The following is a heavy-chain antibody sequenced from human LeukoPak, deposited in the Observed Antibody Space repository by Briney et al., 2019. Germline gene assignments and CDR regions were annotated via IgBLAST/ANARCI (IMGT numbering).Heavy chain of an antibody. V-gene: IGHV1-2*02. CDR2: INPNSGGT. J-gene: IGHJ4*02. CDR1: GYTFTGYY. Sequence: AASVKVSCKASGYTFTGYYMHWVRQAPGQGLEWMGWINPNSGGTNYAQKFQGRVTMTRDTSISTAYMELSRLRSDDTAVYYCARVLSNSWYFSFDYWGQGTLVTVSS. D-gene: IGHD6-13*01. CDR3: ARVLSNSWYFSFDY.